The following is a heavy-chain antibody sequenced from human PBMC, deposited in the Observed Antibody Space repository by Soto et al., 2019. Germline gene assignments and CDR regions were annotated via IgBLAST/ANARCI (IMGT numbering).Heavy chain of an antibody. CDR3: ARSHRGCSSTSCYAYYYYYYYMDV. Sequence: QVQLQQWGAGLLKPSETLSLTCAVYGGSFSGYYWSWIRQPPGKGLEWIGEINHSGSTNYNPSLKSRVTISVDTSKNQFSLKLSSVTAADTAVYYCARSHRGCSSTSCYAYYYYYYYMDVWGKGTTVTVSS. J-gene: IGHJ6*03. CDR2: INHSGST. V-gene: IGHV4-34*01. D-gene: IGHD2-2*01. CDR1: GGSFSGYY.